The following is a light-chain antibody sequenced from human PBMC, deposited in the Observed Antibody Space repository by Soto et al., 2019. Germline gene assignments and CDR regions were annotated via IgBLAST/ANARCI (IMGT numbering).Light chain of an antibody. V-gene: IGKV1-6*01. CDR2: SAS. CDR3: LQDYNYPWT. J-gene: IGKJ1*01. CDR1: QDIRDD. Sequence: AIQMTQSPSSLSASVGDRVTITCRASQDIRDDLGWYQQKPGKAPNLLIHSASTLQSGVPSRFSGSRSGTEFTLTISSLQPEDFAAYYCLQDYNYPWTFGQGTKVELK.